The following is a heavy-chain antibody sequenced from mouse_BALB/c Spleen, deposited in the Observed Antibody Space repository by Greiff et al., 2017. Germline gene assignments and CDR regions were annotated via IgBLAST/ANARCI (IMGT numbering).Heavy chain of an antibody. CDR3: ARLTTVDAMDY. V-gene: IGHV5-17*02. J-gene: IGHJ4*01. CDR1: GFTFSSFG. D-gene: IGHD1-1*01. CDR2: ISSGSSTI. Sequence: EVQVVESGGGLVQPGGSRKLSCAASGFTFSSFGMHWVRQAPEKGLEWVAYISSGSSTIYYADTVKGRFTISRDNPKNTLFLQMTSLRSEDTAMYYCARLTTVDAMDYWGQGTSVTVSS.